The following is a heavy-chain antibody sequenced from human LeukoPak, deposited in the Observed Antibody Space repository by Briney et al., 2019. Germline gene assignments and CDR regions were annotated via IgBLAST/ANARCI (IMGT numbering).Heavy chain of an antibody. J-gene: IGHJ3*02. CDR3: AREDTAMVSAFDI. CDR1: GFTFSSYE. Sequence: HPGGSLRLSCAASGFTFSSYEMNWVRQAPGKGLEWVSYISSSGSTIYYADSVKGRFTISRDNAKNSLYLQMNSLRAEDTAVYYCAREDTAMVSAFDIWGQGTMVTVSS. V-gene: IGHV3-48*03. D-gene: IGHD5-18*01. CDR2: ISSSGSTI.